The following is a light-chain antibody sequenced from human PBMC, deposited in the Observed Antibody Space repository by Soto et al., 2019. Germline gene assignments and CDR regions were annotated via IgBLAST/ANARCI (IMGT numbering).Light chain of an antibody. J-gene: IGKJ2*01. Sequence: EIVMTQSPATLSVSPGERATLSCRASRSVGSNLAWYQQKPGQAPRLLIYDASTRATGIPARFSGSGSGTEFTLTINSLQSEDFAVYYCQQRDDLYTFGQGTKLQIK. CDR3: QQRDDLYT. V-gene: IGKV3-15*01. CDR2: DAS. CDR1: RSVGSN.